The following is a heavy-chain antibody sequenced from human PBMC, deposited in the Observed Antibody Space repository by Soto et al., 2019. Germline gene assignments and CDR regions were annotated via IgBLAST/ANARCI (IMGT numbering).Heavy chain of an antibody. CDR2: IKSSTDGGTT. D-gene: IGHD2-2*02. CDR3: TTELSLYCISTSCYIDAFDI. Sequence: GGSLRLSCAASGFTFSNAWMSWVRQAPGKGLEWVGRIKSSTDGGTTDYAAPVKGRFTISRDDSENTLFLQMNSLKTEDTAVYYCTTELSLYCISTSCYIDAFDIWGQGTMVT. CDR1: GFTFSNAW. J-gene: IGHJ3*02. V-gene: IGHV3-15*01.